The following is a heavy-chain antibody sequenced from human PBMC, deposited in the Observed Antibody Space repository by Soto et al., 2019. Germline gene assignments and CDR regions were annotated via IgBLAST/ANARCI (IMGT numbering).Heavy chain of an antibody. CDR3: ARLGPAGIIAAAGGWADYYYYGMDV. Sequence: GESLKISCKGSGYSFTSYWIGWVRQMPGKGLEWMGIIYPGDSDTRYSPSFQGQVTISADKSISTAYLQWSSLKASDTAMYYCARLGPAGIIAAAGGWADYYYYGMDVWGQGTTVTVSS. D-gene: IGHD6-13*01. J-gene: IGHJ6*02. CDR1: GYSFTSYW. CDR2: IYPGDSDT. V-gene: IGHV5-51*01.